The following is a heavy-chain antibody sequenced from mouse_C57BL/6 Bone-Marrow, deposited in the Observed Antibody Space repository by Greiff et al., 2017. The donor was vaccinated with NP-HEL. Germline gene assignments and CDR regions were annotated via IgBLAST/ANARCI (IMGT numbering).Heavy chain of an antibody. CDR3: TTGGSSPYAMDY. J-gene: IGHJ4*01. CDR1: GFNIKDDY. D-gene: IGHD1-1*01. V-gene: IGHV14-4*01. CDR2: IDPENGDT. Sequence: EVQGVESGAELVRPGASVKLSCTVSGFNIKDDYMHWVKQRPEQGLEWIGWIDPENGDTEYASKFQGKATLTADTSSNTAYMQLSSLTSADTAVYYYTTGGSSPYAMDYWGQGTSVTVSS.